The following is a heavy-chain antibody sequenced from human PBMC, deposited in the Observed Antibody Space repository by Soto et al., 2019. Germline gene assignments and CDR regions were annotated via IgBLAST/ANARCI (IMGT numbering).Heavy chain of an antibody. Sequence: GASVKVSCKASGYTFTSYAMHWVRQAPGQRLEWMGWINAGNGNTKYSQKFQGRVTITRDTSASTAYMELRSLRSDDTAVYYCAKDTIFGVVIGENWFDPWGQGTLVTVSS. CDR3: AKDTIFGVVIGENWFDP. D-gene: IGHD3-3*01. CDR1: GYTFTSYA. J-gene: IGHJ5*02. V-gene: IGHV1-3*01. CDR2: INAGNGNT.